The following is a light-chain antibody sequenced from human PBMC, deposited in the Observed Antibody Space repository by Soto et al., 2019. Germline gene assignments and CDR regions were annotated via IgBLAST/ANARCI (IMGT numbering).Light chain of an antibody. CDR1: SSNVGNNY. V-gene: IGLV1-51*01. CDR2: DNN. J-gene: IGLJ3*02. CDR3: GAWDSGLRGVV. Sequence: QSVLTQPPSVSAAPGQKVTISCSGSSSNVGNNYVSWYQQLPGTAPKLLIYDNNKRPSGIPDRFSGSKSATSATLDITALQTGDEADYYCGAWDSGLRGVVFGGGTKLTVL.